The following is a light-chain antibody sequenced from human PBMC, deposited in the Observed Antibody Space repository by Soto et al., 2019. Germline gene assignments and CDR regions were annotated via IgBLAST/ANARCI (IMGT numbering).Light chain of an antibody. CDR2: GAS. Sequence: EIVLTQSPGTLSLSPGERATLSCRASQSDSSSYLAWYQQKPGQAPRLLIYGASSRATGIPDRFSGSGSGTDFTLTISRLEPEDFAVYYCQQYGSSPPWTFGLGTKVEIK. J-gene: IGKJ1*01. CDR1: QSDSSSY. V-gene: IGKV3-20*01. CDR3: QQYGSSPPWT.